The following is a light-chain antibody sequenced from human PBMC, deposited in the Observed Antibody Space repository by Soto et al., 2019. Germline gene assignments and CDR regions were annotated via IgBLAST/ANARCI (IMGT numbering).Light chain of an antibody. Sequence: DIQMTQSQSSLSASVGDRVTITCRASQHISNYLAWYQQRPGQVPKLLIYAASTLQSGVPSRFSGSGSGTDFTLTISSLQPEDVATYYCQKYDIAPRTFGGGTRVEIK. CDR3: QKYDIAPRT. V-gene: IGKV1-27*01. CDR1: QHISNY. CDR2: AAS. J-gene: IGKJ4*01.